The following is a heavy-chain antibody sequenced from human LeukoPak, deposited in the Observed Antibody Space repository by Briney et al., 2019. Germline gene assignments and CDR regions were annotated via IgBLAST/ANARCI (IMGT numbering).Heavy chain of an antibody. V-gene: IGHV3-30*04. CDR1: GFTFSSYA. D-gene: IGHD4-11*01. CDR2: ISYDGSNK. Sequence: GGSLRLSCAASGFTFSSYAMHWVRQAPGKGLEWVAVISYDGSNKYYADSVKGRFTISRDNSKNTLYLQMNSLRAEDTAVYYCAKDGAVTTRYYYYNGMDVWGQGTTVTVSS. J-gene: IGHJ6*02. CDR3: AKDGAVTTRYYYYNGMDV.